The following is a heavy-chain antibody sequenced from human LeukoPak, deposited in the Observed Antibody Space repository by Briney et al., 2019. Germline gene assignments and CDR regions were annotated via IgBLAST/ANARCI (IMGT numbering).Heavy chain of an antibody. J-gene: IGHJ4*02. D-gene: IGHD3-22*01. CDR2: VNSNGRNT. CDR1: GFTFSTYA. Sequence: GGSLRLSCAASGFTFSTYAMHWVRQAPRKGLEYVSAVNSNGRNTFYARSVKGRFIISRDNSKNTLYLQMGGLRAEDTALYYCVRDMTGNYYDTWGQGTLVTVSS. CDR3: VRDMTGNYYDT. V-gene: IGHV3-64*01.